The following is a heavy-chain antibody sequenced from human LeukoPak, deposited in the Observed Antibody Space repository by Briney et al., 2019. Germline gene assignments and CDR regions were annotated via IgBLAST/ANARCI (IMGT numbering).Heavy chain of an antibody. CDR2: IIPSGGSA. CDR3: ARTLYYYDGSAYYPGAFDI. V-gene: IGHV1-46*01. J-gene: IGHJ3*02. Sequence: ASVKVSCKASGYTFTSYYMHWVRQAPGEGLEWMGIIIPSGGSASYAQKFQGRVTMTRDTSTSTVYMELSSLRSEDTAVYYCARTLYYYDGSAYYPGAFDIWGQGTMVTVSS. CDR1: GYTFTSYY. D-gene: IGHD3-22*01.